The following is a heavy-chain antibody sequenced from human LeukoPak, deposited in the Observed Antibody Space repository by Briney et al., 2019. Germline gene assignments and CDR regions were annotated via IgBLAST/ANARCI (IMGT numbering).Heavy chain of an antibody. CDR1: GGSISSYY. V-gene: IGHV4-59*01. CDR2: IYYSGST. J-gene: IGHJ4*02. CDR3: ARGRDYYDSSGYYYEGTIVDY. Sequence: SETLSLTCTVSGGSISSYYWSWIRQPPGKGLEWIGYIYYSGSTNYNPSLRSRVTISVDTSKNQFSLKLSSVTAADTAVYYCARGRDYYDSSGYYYEGTIVDYWGQGTLVTVSS. D-gene: IGHD3-22*01.